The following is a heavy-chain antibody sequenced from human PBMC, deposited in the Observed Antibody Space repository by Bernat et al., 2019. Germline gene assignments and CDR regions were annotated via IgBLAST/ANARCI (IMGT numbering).Heavy chain of an antibody. D-gene: IGHD3-16*02. J-gene: IGHJ1*01. V-gene: IGHV3-74*01. CDR1: GFTFSSYW. Sequence: EVQLVESGGGLVQPGGSLRLACAASGFTFSSYWMHWVRQAPGKGLGWVARINSEGSSTSYADSVERRLTISRDNAKNTLYLQMNSLRAEDTAVYYCARGGNYDYIWGSYRPAEYFQHWGQGTLVTVSS. CDR2: INSEGSST. CDR3: ARGGNYDYIWGSYRPAEYFQH.